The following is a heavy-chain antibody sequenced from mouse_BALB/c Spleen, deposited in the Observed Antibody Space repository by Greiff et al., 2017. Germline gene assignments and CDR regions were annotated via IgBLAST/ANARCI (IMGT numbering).Heavy chain of an antibody. CDR1: GFTFSSYT. J-gene: IGHJ4*01. V-gene: IGHV5-12-2*01. CDR2: ISNGGGST. CDR3: ARQGRRAMDY. Sequence: DVKLVESGGGLVQPGGSLKLSCAASGFTFSSYTMSWVRQTPEKRLEWVAYISNGGGSTYYPDTVKGRFTISRDNAKNTLYLQMSSLKSEDTAMYYCARQGRRAMDYRGQGNPVTVSP.